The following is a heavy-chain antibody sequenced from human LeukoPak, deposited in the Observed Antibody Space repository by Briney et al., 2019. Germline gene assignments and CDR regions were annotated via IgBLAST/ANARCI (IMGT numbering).Heavy chain of an antibody. CDR1: GFTFSSYA. CDR2: ISGSGGST. V-gene: IGHV3-23*01. CDR3: TNHDYGDYLSGRY. Sequence: GGSLRLSCAASGFTFSSYAMSWVRQAPGKGLEWVSAISGSGGSTYYADSVKGRFTISRDNSKNTLYLQMNSLRSEDTAVYYCTNHDYGDYLSGRYWGQGTLVTVSS. D-gene: IGHD4-17*01. J-gene: IGHJ4*02.